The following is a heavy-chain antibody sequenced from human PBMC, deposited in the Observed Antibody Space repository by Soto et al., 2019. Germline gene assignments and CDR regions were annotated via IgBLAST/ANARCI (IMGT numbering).Heavy chain of an antibody. Sequence: QVQLVESGGGVVQPGRSLRLSCAASGFTFSSYGMHWVRQAPGKGLEWVAVIWYDGNNKYYADSVKGLFTISRDNSKNTLYLQMNSLRAEDTAVYYCARGQEHSSWSKRSSGWFDPWGQGTLVTVSS. D-gene: IGHD6-13*01. V-gene: IGHV3-33*01. J-gene: IGHJ5*02. CDR1: GFTFSSYG. CDR2: IWYDGNNK. CDR3: ARGQEHSSWSKRSSGWFDP.